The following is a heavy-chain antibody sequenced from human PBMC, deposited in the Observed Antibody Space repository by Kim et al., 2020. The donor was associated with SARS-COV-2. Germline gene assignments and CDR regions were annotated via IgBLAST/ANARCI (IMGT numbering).Heavy chain of an antibody. CDR1: GGSISSSSYY. Sequence: SETLSLTCTVSGGSISSSSYYWGWIRQPPGKGLEWIGNIYYSGSTYYNPSLKSRVTISVDTSKNQFSLKLSSVTAADTAVYYCARNKHIVFWSGYSWDWFDPWGQGTLVTVSS. CDR2: IYYSGST. D-gene: IGHD3-3*01. J-gene: IGHJ5*02. CDR3: ARNKHIVFWSGYSWDWFDP. V-gene: IGHV4-39*01.